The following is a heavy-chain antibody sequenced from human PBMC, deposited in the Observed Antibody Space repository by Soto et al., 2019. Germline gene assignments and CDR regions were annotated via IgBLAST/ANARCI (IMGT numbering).Heavy chain of an antibody. CDR3: AKDPTYDYGYFDS. Sequence: LRLSCAASGFTFSSYAMNWVRQAPGKGLEWVSTIRTSVGDTYYAASVKGRFTISRDNSKSTVYLHLNSLRAEDTAIYYCAKDPTYDYGYFDSWGQGTLVTVSS. CDR1: GFTFSSYA. V-gene: IGHV3-23*01. D-gene: IGHD4-17*01. J-gene: IGHJ4*02. CDR2: IRTSVGDT.